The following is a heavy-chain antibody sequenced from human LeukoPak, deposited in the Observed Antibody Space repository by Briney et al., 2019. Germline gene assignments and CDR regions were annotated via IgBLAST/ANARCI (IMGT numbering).Heavy chain of an antibody. CDR3: ARGYIAVAGDSDAFDI. J-gene: IGHJ3*02. D-gene: IGHD6-19*01. CDR1: GYTFIDYG. V-gene: IGHV1-8*02. Sequence: ASAKVSCKASGYTFIDYGISWVRQAPGQGLEWLGWINGHSGATNYVQKLQGRVTMTRNTSISTAYMELSSLRSEDTAVYHCARGYIAVAGDSDAFDIWGQGTMVTVSS. CDR2: INGHSGAT.